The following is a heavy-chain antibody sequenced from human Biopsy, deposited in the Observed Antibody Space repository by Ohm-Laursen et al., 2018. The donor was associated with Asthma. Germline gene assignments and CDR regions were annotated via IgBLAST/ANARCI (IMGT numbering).Heavy chain of an antibody. CDR2: ISYDGSNK. Sequence: SLRLSCSASGFTFSSSGMHWVRQAPGKGLEWVALISYDGSNKYYGDSVKGRFTISRDNSKNTLSLQMNSLRAEDTAVYYCARAYGGSFFSGSFDIWGQGTMVTVSS. J-gene: IGHJ3*02. CDR1: GFTFSSSG. V-gene: IGHV3-30*03. CDR3: ARAYGGSFFSGSFDI. D-gene: IGHD4-23*01.